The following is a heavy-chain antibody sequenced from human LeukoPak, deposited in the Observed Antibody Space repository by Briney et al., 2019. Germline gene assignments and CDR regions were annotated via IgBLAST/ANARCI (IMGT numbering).Heavy chain of an antibody. D-gene: IGHD3-22*01. Sequence: GGSLRLSCAASGFTFSNFAMSWVRQAPGKGLEWVSAISGTGGNTFYTDSVTGRFTISRDNSKNTLYVQMNSLRAEDTAVYYCAKTGGYYDTGDLYRPDAFDTWGQGTVVTDSS. J-gene: IGHJ3*02. CDR2: ISGTGGNT. V-gene: IGHV3-23*01. CDR3: AKTGGYYDTGDLYRPDAFDT. CDR1: GFTFSNFA.